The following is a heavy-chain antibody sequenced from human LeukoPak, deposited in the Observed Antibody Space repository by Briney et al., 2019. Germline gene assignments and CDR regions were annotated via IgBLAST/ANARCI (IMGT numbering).Heavy chain of an antibody. D-gene: IGHD3-9*01. J-gene: IGHJ4*02. Sequence: SETLSLTCTVSGGSISSYYWSWIRQPPGKRLEWIGYIYYSGSTNYNPSLKSRVTISVDTSKNQFSLKLSSVTAADTAVYYCARRGDGRYFDWALDYWGQGTLVTVSS. CDR1: GGSISSYY. CDR2: IYYSGST. V-gene: IGHV4-59*08. CDR3: ARRGDGRYFDWALDY.